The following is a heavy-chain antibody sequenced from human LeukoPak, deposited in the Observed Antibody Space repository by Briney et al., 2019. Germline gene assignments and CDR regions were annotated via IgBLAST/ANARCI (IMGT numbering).Heavy chain of an antibody. CDR1: GYTFTSYG. D-gene: IGHD5-18*01. V-gene: IGHV1-18*01. J-gene: IGHJ4*02. CDR2: ISAYNGNT. Sequence: ASVKVSCKASGYTFTSYGIGWVRQAPGQGLEWMGWISAYNGNTNYAQKLQGRVTMTTDTSTSTAYMELRSLRSDDTAVYYCARDLERNTAVVSTAPGYWGQGTLVTVSS. CDR3: ARDLERNTAVVSTAPGY.